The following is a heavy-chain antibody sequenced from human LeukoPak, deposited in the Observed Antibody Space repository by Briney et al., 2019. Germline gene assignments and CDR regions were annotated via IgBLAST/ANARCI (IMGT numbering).Heavy chain of an antibody. J-gene: IGHJ4*02. Sequence: GASLKISCKGSGYSFTSYWIGWVRQMPRKGLEWMGIIYPGDSDTRYSPSFQGQVTISADKSISTAYLQWSSLKASDTAMYYCARPGDYDYVWGSSSSDYFDYWGQGTLVTVSS. V-gene: IGHV5-51*01. CDR2: IYPGDSDT. CDR1: GYSFTSYW. CDR3: ARPGDYDYVWGSSSSDYFDY. D-gene: IGHD3-16*01.